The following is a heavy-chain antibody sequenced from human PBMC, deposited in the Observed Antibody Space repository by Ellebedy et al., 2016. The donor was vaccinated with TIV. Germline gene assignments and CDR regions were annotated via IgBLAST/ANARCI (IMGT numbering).Heavy chain of an antibody. D-gene: IGHD3-10*01. CDR3: ARDYYGSGSYSSD. V-gene: IGHV3-74*01. J-gene: IGHJ4*02. CDR2: INSDGSST. Sequence: GESLKISCAASGFTFSSYWMHWVRQAPGKGLVWVSRINSDGSSTSYADSVKGRFTISRDNAKNTLYLRMNSLRAEDTAVYYCARDYYGSGSYSSDWGQGTLVTVSS. CDR1: GFTFSSYW.